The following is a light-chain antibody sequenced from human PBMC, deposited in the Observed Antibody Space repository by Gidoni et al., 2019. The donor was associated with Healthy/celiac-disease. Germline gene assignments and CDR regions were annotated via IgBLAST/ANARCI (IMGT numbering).Light chain of an antibody. V-gene: IGKV3-15*01. Sequence: EIVMTQSPATLSVSPGERATLSCRASQSVSSSLAWYQQKPGQAPRLLIYSASTRATGIPARFSGSGSGTEFTLTISSLQSEDFAVYYCQQYNNWSATFGQGTRLEIK. J-gene: IGKJ5*01. CDR3: QQYNNWSAT. CDR1: QSVSSS. CDR2: SAS.